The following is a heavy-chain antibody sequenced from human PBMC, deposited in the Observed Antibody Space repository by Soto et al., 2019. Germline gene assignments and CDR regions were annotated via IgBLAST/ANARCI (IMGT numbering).Heavy chain of an antibody. D-gene: IGHD2-8*01. CDR2: IYYSGST. V-gene: IGHV4-59*06. Sequence: SETLSLTCTVSGGSISGYYWSWIRQHPGKGLEWIGYIYYSGSTYYNPSLKSRVTISVDTSKNQFSLKLSSVTAADTAVYYCARPSMGYYGMDAWGRGTTVTVSS. CDR1: GGSISGYY. J-gene: IGHJ6*02. CDR3: ARPSMGYYGMDA.